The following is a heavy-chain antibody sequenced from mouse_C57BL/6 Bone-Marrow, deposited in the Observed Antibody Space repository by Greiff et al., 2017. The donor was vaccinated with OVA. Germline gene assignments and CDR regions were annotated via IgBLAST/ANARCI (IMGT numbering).Heavy chain of an antibody. CDR3: TRSPGIYYYGPSWLAY. Sequence: VQLQQPGAELVKPGASVKLSCKASGYTFTSYWMHWVKQRPGQGLEWIGMIHPNSGSTNYNEKFKSKATLTVDKSSSTAYMELSSLTNEDSAVYYCTRSPGIYYYGPSWLAYWGQGTLVTVSA. D-gene: IGHD1-1*01. J-gene: IGHJ3*01. CDR2: IHPNSGST. V-gene: IGHV1-64*01. CDR1: GYTFTSYW.